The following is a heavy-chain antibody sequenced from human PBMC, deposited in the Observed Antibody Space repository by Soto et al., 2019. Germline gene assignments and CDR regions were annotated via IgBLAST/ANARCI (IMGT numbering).Heavy chain of an antibody. CDR1: GGTFSSYT. D-gene: IGHD2-2*01. CDR2: IIPILGIA. CDR3: ARQARVVPAATVTSFDY. J-gene: IGHJ4*02. V-gene: IGHV1-69*02. Sequence: QVQLVQSGGEVKKPGSSVKVYCKASGGTFSSYTISWVRQAPGQGLEWMGRIIPILGIANYAQKFQGRVTITADKSTSTAYMELSSLRSEDTAVYYCARQARVVPAATVTSFDYWGQGTLVTVSS.